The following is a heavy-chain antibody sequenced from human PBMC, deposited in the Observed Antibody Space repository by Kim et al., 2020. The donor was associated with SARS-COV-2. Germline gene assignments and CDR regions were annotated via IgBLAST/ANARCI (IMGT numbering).Heavy chain of an antibody. D-gene: IGHD6-13*01. J-gene: IGHJ6*03. CDR2: IYYSGST. Sequence: SETLSLTCTVSGGSISSSSYYWGWIRQPPGKGLEWIGSIYYSGSTYYNPSLKSRVTISVDTSKNQFSLKLSSVTAADTAVYYCARQRKYSSSWYFSTDPNRPNMDVWGKGTTVTVSS. V-gene: IGHV4-39*01. CDR3: ARQRKYSSSWYFSTDPNRPNMDV. CDR1: GGSISSSSYY.